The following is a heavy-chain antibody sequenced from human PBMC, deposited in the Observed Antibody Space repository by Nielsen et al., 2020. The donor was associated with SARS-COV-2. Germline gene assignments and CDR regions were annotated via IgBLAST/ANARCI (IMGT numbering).Heavy chain of an antibody. Sequence: SETLSLTCTVSGGSISSSSYYWGWIRQPPGKGLEWIGSIYYSGSTYYNPSLKSRVTISVDTSKNQFSLKLSSVTAADTAVYYCARHIVAGFDFDYWGQGTLVTVSS. CDR3: ARHIVAGFDFDY. CDR2: IYYSGST. D-gene: IGHD6-19*01. V-gene: IGHV4-39*01. J-gene: IGHJ4*02. CDR1: GGSISSSSYY.